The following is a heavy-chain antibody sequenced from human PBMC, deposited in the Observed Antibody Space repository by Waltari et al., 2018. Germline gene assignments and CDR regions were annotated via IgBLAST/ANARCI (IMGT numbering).Heavy chain of an antibody. J-gene: IGHJ4*02. CDR1: GFTFSSYA. V-gene: IGHV3-30-3*01. CDR2: ISYDGSNK. CDR3: ARDSPGSYGY. Sequence: QVQLVESGGGVVQPGRSLRLSCAASGFTFSSYAMHWVRQAPGKGLEWVAVISYDGSNKYYADSVKGRFTISRDNSKNTLYLQMNSLRAEDTAVYYCARDSPGSYGYWGQGTLVTVSS. D-gene: IGHD2-15*01.